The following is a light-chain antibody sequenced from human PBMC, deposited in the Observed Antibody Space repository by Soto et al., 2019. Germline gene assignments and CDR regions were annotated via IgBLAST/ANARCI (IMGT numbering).Light chain of an antibody. V-gene: IGKV3-15*01. J-gene: IGKJ1*01. CDR1: QSVSSK. Sequence: EILMTQSPSTLAVSPGERATLSCRASQSVSSKLAWYQQKPGQAPRLLIYGASTRATGIPASFSGGGSGTEFTLTISSLQYDDFAVHYCQQYNNWHRGTFGQGTKVDIK. CDR3: QQYNNWHRGT. CDR2: GAS.